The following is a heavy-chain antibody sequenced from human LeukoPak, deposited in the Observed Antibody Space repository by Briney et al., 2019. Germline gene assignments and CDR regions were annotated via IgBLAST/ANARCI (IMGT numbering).Heavy chain of an antibody. J-gene: IGHJ6*03. D-gene: IGHD1/OR15-1a*01. CDR2: INHSGRT. V-gene: IGHV4-34*01. Sequence: PSETLSLTCGVYGGSLSGYYWSWIRQPPGKGLDWIGDINHSGRTNNNPSLKSRVTISVDTSKNQFSLKLTSVTAADTAVYYCARGAADRNNYYYYIDVWGKGTTVTVSS. CDR1: GGSLSGYY. CDR3: ARGAADRNNYYYYIDV.